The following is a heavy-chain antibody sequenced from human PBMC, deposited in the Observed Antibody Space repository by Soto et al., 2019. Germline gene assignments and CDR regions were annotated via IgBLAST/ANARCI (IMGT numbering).Heavy chain of an antibody. V-gene: IGHV3-23*01. D-gene: IGHD3-10*02. CDR2: ISGSGGST. CDR1: GFTFSSYA. CDR3: AKDQNVRGYQLFYYYYGMDV. J-gene: IGHJ6*02. Sequence: GGSLRLSCAASGFTFSSYAMSWVRQAPGKGLEWVSAISGSGGSTYYADSVKGRFTISRDNSKNTLYLQMNSLRAKDTAVYYCAKDQNVRGYQLFYYYYGMDVWGQGTTVTVSS.